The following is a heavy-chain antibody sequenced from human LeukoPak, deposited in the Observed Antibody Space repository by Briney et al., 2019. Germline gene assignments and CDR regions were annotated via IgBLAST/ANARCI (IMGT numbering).Heavy chain of an antibody. Sequence: GESLKISCKTSGYSFTSYCIGWVRQMSGRGLEWMGIICPGDSDTRYSPSFQGQVTISVDKSITTAYLQWSSLKASDTAMYYCARRGLTDRFFDNWGQGTLVTVSS. CDR3: ARRGLTDRFFDN. V-gene: IGHV5-51*01. J-gene: IGHJ4*02. D-gene: IGHD1-20*01. CDR1: GYSFTSYC. CDR2: ICPGDSDT.